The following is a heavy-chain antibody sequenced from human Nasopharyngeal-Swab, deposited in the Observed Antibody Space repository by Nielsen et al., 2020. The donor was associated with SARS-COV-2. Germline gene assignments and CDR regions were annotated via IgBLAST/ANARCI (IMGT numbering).Heavy chain of an antibody. V-gene: IGHV5-51*01. Sequence: VRQMPGKGLEWMGIIYPDDSDTTYSPSLQGHVTISVDKSINTAYVQWSSLQASDTAMYYCARRWHCTNTTCHFGFDVWGQGTMVTVSS. J-gene: IGHJ3*01. D-gene: IGHD2-8*01. CDR3: ARRWHCTNTTCHFGFDV. CDR2: IYPDDSDT.